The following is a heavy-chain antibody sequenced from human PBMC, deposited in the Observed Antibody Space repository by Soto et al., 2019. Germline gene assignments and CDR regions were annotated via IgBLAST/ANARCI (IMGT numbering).Heavy chain of an antibody. CDR3: ARDSGAALYGEDALDI. V-gene: IGHV1-18*04. CDR1: GYSFSGYD. Sequence: QGKLVQSGPEVKKPGASVKVSCTASGYSFSGYDITWVRQAPGQGLEWRGWVSTSIRSTMSAEKLQGRLTMTTDTSTTTVYMDLRGLTSDDTAVYYCARDSGAALYGEDALDIWGQGTMVSVYS. D-gene: IGHD3-10*01. CDR2: VSTSIRST. J-gene: IGHJ3*02.